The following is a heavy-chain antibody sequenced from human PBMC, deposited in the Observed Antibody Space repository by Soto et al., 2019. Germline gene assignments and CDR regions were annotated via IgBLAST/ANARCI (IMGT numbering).Heavy chain of an antibody. CDR1: GFTFSSYG. J-gene: IGHJ4*02. V-gene: IGHV3-33*01. CDR3: ARDLRDGYYFDY. CDR2: IWYDGSNK. D-gene: IGHD3-9*01. Sequence: PGGSLRLSCAASGFTFSSYGMHWVRQAPGKGLEWVAVIWYDGSNKYYADSVKGRFTISRDNSKNTLYLQMNSLRAEDTAVYYCARDLRDGYYFDYWGQGTLVTVSS.